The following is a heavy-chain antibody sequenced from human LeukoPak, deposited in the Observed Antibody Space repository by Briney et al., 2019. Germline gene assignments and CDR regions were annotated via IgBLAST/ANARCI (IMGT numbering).Heavy chain of an antibody. CDR1: GYTFTGYY. V-gene: IGHV1-2*02. D-gene: IGHD1-1*01. J-gene: IGHJ4*02. Sequence: ASVKVSCKASGYTFTGYYVHWVRQAPGQGLEWMGWINPNSGGTNYAQKFQGRVTMTRDTSISTAYMELSRLTSDDTAVYYCARAPNNWNDLIVAYWGQGTLVTVSS. CDR3: ARAPNNWNDLIVAY. CDR2: INPNSGGT.